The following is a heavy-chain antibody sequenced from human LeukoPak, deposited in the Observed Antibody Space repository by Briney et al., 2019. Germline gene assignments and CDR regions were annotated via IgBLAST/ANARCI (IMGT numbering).Heavy chain of an antibody. Sequence: GGSLRLSCAASGFLFSSYAMTWVRQAPGKGLEWVSSISGSGGNTYYAASVKGRFTNSRDNSKNTLSLQMNSLRAEDTAVYYCAKDHDYYASGPTWGQGTMVTVSS. V-gene: IGHV3-23*01. CDR3: AKDHDYYASGPT. D-gene: IGHD3-10*01. CDR1: GFLFSSYA. CDR2: ISGSGGNT. J-gene: IGHJ3*01.